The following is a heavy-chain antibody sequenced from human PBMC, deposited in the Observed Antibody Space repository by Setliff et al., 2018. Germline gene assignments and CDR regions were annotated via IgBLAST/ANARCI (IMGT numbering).Heavy chain of an antibody. CDR2: IDPTDSYT. CDR1: GYSFTDYW. J-gene: IGHJ6*03. Sequence: PGESLKISCKGSGYSFTDYWIAWVRQTPGKGLEWMGRIDPTDSYTNYNPSFQGRITISADKSVNTVYVQWSSLKASDTAMYYCARQKYGDYDDGNYYYMDVWGKGTTVTVSS. CDR3: ARQKYGDYDDGNYYYMDV. D-gene: IGHD4-17*01. V-gene: IGHV5-10-1*01.